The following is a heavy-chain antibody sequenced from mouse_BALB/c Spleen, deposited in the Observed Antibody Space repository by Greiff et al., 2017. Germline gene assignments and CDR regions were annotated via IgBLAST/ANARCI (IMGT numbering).Heavy chain of an antibody. V-gene: IGHV1-31*01. J-gene: IGHJ2*01. CDR3: ARLTGFDY. CDR1: GYSFTGYY. Sequence: EVQLQQSGPELVKPGASVKISCKASGYSFTGYYMHWVKQSHVKSLEWIGRINPYNGATSYNQNFKDKASLTVDKSSSTAYLELHSLTSEDSAVYYCARLTGFDYWGQGTTLTGSS. CDR2: INPYNGAT. D-gene: IGHD4-1*01.